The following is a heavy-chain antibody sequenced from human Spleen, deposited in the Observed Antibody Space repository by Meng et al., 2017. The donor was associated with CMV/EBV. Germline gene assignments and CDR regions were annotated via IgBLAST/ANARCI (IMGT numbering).Heavy chain of an antibody. D-gene: IGHD6-19*01. J-gene: IGHJ4*02. Sequence: GGSLRLSCAASGFNFNTFGMHWVRQAPGKGLEWVAFIRYDGSNKYYADSVKGRFTISRDNSKNTLYLQMNSLRAEGTAVYYCAKDGKGSGSYYFDYWGQGTLVTVSS. CDR1: GFNFNTFG. CDR2: IRYDGSNK. V-gene: IGHV3-30*02. CDR3: AKDGKGSGSYYFDY.